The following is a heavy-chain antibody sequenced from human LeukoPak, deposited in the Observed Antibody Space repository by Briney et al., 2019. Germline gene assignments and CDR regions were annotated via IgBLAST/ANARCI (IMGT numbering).Heavy chain of an antibody. V-gene: IGHV1-24*01. CDR3: ATDLKWELLRYFQH. CDR2: FDPEDGET. D-gene: IGHD1-26*01. Sequence: ASVKVSCKVSGYTLAELSMHWVRQAPGKGLEWMGGFDPEDGETIYAQKFQGRVTMTEDTSTDTAYMELSSLRSEDTAVYYCATDLKWELLRYFQHWGQGTLVTVSS. J-gene: IGHJ1*01. CDR1: GYTLAELS.